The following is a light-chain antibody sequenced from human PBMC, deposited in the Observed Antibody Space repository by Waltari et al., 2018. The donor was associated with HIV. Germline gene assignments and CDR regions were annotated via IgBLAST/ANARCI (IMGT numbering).Light chain of an antibody. CDR3: SSYAGSINVL. Sequence: QSALTPPPSASGSPGQSVTISCPGTSRDVGGYNYVSWYQQHPGKAPKLLIAEVSKRPSGVPDRFSGSKSGNTASLTVSGLQAEDEADYYCSSYAGSINVLFGGGTKLAVL. J-gene: IGLJ2*01. V-gene: IGLV2-8*01. CDR1: SRDVGGYNY. CDR2: EVS.